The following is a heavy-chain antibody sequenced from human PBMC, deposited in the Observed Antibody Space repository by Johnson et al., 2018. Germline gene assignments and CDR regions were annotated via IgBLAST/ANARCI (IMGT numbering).Heavy chain of an antibody. CDR1: GFTFSSYS. V-gene: IGHV3-21*01. D-gene: IGHD4/OR15-4a*01. CDR2: ISSRRRYI. J-gene: IGHJ6*03. CDR3: YSSLWCHYYYYYIDV. Sequence: VQLVESGGGLVKXGGSLRLSCAASGFTFSSYSMNRVRQAPGKGLEWVSSISSRRRYIYYVDSVKGRFTISRDNGMNSLYLKMNRVRAEDTAVYYGYSSLWCHYYYYYIDVWGKGTTVTVSS.